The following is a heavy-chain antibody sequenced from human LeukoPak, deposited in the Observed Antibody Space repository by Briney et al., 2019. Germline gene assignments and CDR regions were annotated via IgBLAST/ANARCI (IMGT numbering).Heavy chain of an antibody. D-gene: IGHD4-17*01. V-gene: IGHV3-21*01. Sequence: GGSLRLSCAPSGFTFSSYSMNWVRQAPGKGLEWVSCISSSSSYLYYADSVKGRFTISRDNAQNSLYLQMHSLRAENTAVYYCAIYGDANYSYYGMDVWGQGTTVTVSS. CDR3: AIYGDANYSYYGMDV. CDR2: ISSSSSYL. J-gene: IGHJ6*02. CDR1: GFTFSSYS.